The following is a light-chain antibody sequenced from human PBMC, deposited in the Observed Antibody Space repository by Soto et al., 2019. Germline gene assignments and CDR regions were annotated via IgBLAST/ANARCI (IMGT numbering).Light chain of an antibody. CDR2: DVS. Sequence: QSALTQPASVSGSPGQSITISCTGTSSDVGAYNYVSWYQQHPDKVPKVMIFDVSSRPSGVSNRFSGSKSGNTASLTISGLQAEDEADYYCSSYTTSRNVVFGGGTQLTVL. CDR1: SSDVGAYNY. CDR3: SSYTTSRNVV. J-gene: IGLJ2*01. V-gene: IGLV2-14*03.